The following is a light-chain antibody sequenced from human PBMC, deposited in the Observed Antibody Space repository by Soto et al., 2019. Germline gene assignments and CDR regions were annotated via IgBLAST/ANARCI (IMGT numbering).Light chain of an antibody. J-gene: IGKJ1*01. Sequence: EIVMTQSPATLSVSPGERATLSCRASQSVSNNLAWYQHIPSQAPRLLIYGTSTRATGIPARFSGSGSGTEFTLTISSLQSEDFEVYYCQQYNDWLWTLGQGTKVDIK. V-gene: IGKV3-15*01. CDR2: GTS. CDR1: QSVSNN. CDR3: QQYNDWLWT.